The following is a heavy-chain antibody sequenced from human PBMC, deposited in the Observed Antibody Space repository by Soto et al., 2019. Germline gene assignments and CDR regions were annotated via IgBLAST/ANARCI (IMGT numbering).Heavy chain of an antibody. D-gene: IGHD3-3*01. Sequence: GWSLRLSCAASGFSLSPYWMHWVRQAPGRGLEWVSRLSSDGFGAAYADSVKGRFTISRDNSKNTLYLQMNSLRAEDTAVYYCAKDLSLSGEDFWSGYYFDAFDIWGQGTMVTV. V-gene: IGHV3-74*03. J-gene: IGHJ3*02. CDR3: AKDLSLSGEDFWSGYYFDAFDI. CDR1: GFSLSPYW. CDR2: LSSDGFGA.